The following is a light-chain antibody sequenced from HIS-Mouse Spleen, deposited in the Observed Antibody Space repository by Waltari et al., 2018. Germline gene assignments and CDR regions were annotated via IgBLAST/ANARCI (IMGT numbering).Light chain of an antibody. V-gene: IGLV2-23*01. CDR1: SSDVGGYNF. Sequence: QSALTQPASVSGSPGQSITISCTGTSSDVGGYNFASWYQHHPGKAPQLMIYEGSKRPSGVSNRCSGSKAGNTASLTISGLQAEDEDDYYCCSYAGSSTWVFGGGTKLTVL. J-gene: IGLJ3*02. CDR2: EGS. CDR3: CSYAGSSTWV.